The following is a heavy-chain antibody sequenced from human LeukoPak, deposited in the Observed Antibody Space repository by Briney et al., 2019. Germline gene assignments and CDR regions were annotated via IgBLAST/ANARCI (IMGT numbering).Heavy chain of an antibody. CDR3: ARTFSESYYYYGMDG. Sequence: SETLSLTCTVSGGSISSYYWSWIRQPPGKGLEWIGYVYYSGRTNYNPSLKSRVTISVDTSKNQFSLKLSSVAAADTAVYYCARTFSESYYYYGMDGWGQGTTVTVSS. CDR2: VYYSGRT. CDR1: GGSISSYY. V-gene: IGHV4-59*01. D-gene: IGHD1-26*01. J-gene: IGHJ6*02.